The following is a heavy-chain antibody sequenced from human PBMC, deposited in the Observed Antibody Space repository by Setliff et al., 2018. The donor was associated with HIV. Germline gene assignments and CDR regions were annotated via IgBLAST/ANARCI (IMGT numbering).Heavy chain of an antibody. V-gene: IGHV5-51*01. Sequence: GESLKISCKGSGYSFTDYGIAWVRQMPGKGLEWIGVFFPGDSNVIYSPSFQGQVTISADKSISTAYLQWSSLKASDTAMYYCVRRDGYKFDYWGQGTLVTVSS. D-gene: IGHD5-12*01. CDR1: GYSFTDYG. J-gene: IGHJ4*02. CDR2: FFPGDSNV. CDR3: VRRDGYKFDY.